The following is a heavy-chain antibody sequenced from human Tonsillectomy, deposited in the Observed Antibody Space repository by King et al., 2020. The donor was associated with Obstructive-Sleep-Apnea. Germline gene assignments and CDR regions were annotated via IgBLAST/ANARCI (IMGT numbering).Heavy chain of an antibody. D-gene: IGHD4-11*01. V-gene: IGHV4-59*08. CDR2: LYSSGSP. CDR3: ATTAGSRLDGPWAVFDI. J-gene: IGHJ3*02. CDR1: GGSISSYY. Sequence: QLQESGPGLVKPSEILSLTCTVSGGSISSYYWSWIRQPPGKGLEWIGYLYSSGSPNYNPPLKSRVTISEDTSKKQFTLRLCAVTAADTAMYYCATTAGSRLDGPWAVFDIWGQGTMVTVSS.